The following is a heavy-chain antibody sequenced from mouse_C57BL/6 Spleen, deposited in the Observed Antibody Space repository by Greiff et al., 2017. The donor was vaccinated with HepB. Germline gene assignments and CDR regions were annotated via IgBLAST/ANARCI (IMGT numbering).Heavy chain of an antibody. Sequence: QVQLQQPGAELVRPGSSVKLSCKASGYTFTSYWMDWVKQRPGQGLEWIGNIYPSDSETHYNQKFKDKATLTVDKSSSTAYMQLSSLTSEDSAVYYCARAYSNDYWGQGTTLTVAS. J-gene: IGHJ2*01. D-gene: IGHD2-5*01. CDR3: ARAYSNDY. CDR2: IYPSDSET. CDR1: GYTFTSYW. V-gene: IGHV1-61*01.